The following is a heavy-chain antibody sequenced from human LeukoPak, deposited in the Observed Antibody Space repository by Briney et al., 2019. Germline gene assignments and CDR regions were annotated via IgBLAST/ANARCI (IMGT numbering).Heavy chain of an antibody. J-gene: IGHJ5*02. Sequence: GASVKVSCKASGYTFTGFYIHWLRQAPGQGREWMGWMNPNSGDANYAPKFQGRVTMTRDTSNSTAYMELSSLRFDDTAVYYCARGHCGSATCQRNWFDPWGQGSLVTVSS. V-gene: IGHV1-2*02. D-gene: IGHD2-2*01. CDR1: GYTFTGFY. CDR3: ARGHCGSATCQRNWFDP. CDR2: MNPNSGDA.